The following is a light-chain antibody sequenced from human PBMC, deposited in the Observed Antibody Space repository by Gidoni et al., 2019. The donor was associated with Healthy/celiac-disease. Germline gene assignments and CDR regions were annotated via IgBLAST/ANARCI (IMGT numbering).Light chain of an antibody. V-gene: IGKV1-39*01. CDR1: QSISSY. J-gene: IGKJ4*01. CDR2: AAS. Sequence: DIPMTKSPSPLSASVAYRVTITSRATQSISSYLNWYQQKPGKAPKLLIYAASSLPSGVPSRFRGSRSGTDFTLTISSLESEDFETYYCQQKVTFGGGTKVEIK. CDR3: QQKVT.